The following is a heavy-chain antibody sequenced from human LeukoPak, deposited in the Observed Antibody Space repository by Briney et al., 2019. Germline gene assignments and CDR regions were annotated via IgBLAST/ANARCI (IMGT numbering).Heavy chain of an antibody. D-gene: IGHD3-3*01. CDR3: ARGNTIFGVAKWDYYYYYMDV. Sequence: SETLSLTCTVSGGSISSSSYYWGWIRQPPGKGLEWIGSIYYSGSTYYNPSLKSRVTISVDTSRNQFSLNLSSVTAADTAIYFCARGNTIFGVAKWDYYYYYMDVWGKGTTVTVSS. V-gene: IGHV4-39*07. CDR1: GGSISSSSYY. CDR2: IYYSGST. J-gene: IGHJ6*03.